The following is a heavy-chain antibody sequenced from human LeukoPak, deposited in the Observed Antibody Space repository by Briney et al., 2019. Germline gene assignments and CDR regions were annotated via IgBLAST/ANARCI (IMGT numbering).Heavy chain of an antibody. CDR3: AKIIAAAGYYYYYYMVV. CDR2: IRYDGSNK. CDR1: GFTFSSYG. V-gene: IGHV3-30*02. Sequence: GGSLRLSCAAAGFTFSSYGMHWIRQAPGKGLEWVAFIRYDGSNKYYADSVKGRFTISRDNSKNTLYLQMNSLRAEDTAVYYCAKIIAAAGYYYYYYMVVWGEGTTVTVSS. J-gene: IGHJ6*03. D-gene: IGHD6-13*01.